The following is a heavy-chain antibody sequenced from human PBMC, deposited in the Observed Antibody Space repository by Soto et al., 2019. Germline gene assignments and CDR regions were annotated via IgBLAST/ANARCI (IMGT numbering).Heavy chain of an antibody. CDR2: ISPSSGHI. CDR3: SGCSGGACHKNYGMDV. Sequence: EVHLVESGGGLVKPGGSLRLSCAVSGFTFSSCTMNWVRQAPGKGLEWVSSISPSSGHIYYADSVKGRFTISRDNAKNSLFLQMNSLRGEDTTGYYCSGCSGGACHKNYGMDVWGQGTTVTVSS. D-gene: IGHD2-15*01. J-gene: IGHJ6*02. CDR1: GFTFSSCT. V-gene: IGHV3-21*06.